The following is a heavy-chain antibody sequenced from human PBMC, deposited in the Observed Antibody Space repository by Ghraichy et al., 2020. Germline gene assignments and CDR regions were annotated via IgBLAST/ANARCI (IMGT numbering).Heavy chain of an antibody. CDR1: GFTFSSYW. Sequence: GGSLRLSCAASGFTFSSYWMSWVRQAPGKGLEWVANIKQDGSEKYYVDSVKGRFTISRDNAKNSLYLQMNSLRAEDTAVYYCARDITMIVADGGYFDYWGQGTLVTVSS. V-gene: IGHV3-7*01. CDR2: IKQDGSEK. J-gene: IGHJ4*02. CDR3: ARDITMIVADGGYFDY. D-gene: IGHD3-22*01.